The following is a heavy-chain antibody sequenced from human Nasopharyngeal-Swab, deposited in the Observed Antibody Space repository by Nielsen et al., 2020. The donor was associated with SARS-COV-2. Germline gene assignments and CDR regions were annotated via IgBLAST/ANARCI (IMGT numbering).Heavy chain of an antibody. Sequence: GESLKISCAASGFTFDNYAMSWVRQVPGKGLQWVSVISGSGGSTYYADSVKGRFTISRDNSKNTLYLQMNSLRAEDTAVYYCAKKLENILRYFDWLLDAFDIWGQGTMVTVSS. J-gene: IGHJ3*02. CDR3: AKKLENILRYFDWLLDAFDI. CDR1: GFTFDNYA. D-gene: IGHD3-9*01. V-gene: IGHV3-23*01. CDR2: ISGSGGST.